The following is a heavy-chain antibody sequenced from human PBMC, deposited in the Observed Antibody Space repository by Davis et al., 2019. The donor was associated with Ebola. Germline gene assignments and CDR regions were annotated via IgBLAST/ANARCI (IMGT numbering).Heavy chain of an antibody. J-gene: IGHJ4*02. CDR2: IKQDGTEK. V-gene: IGHV3-7*03. CDR3: ASRPADVNYHGVFDY. CDR1: GFTFSAHW. D-gene: IGHD3-10*01. Sequence: PGGSLRLSCEASGFTFSAHWMTWVRQAPGKGPEWVANIKQDGTEKYYVDSVKGRFTISRDNAKNSLYLQMNSLTAEDTAVYYCASRPADVNYHGVFDYWGQGTLVTVSS.